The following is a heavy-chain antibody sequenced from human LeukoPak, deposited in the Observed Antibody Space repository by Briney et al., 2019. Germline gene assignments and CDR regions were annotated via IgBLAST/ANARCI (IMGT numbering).Heavy chain of an antibody. J-gene: IGHJ5*02. CDR2: ISGSGGST. Sequence: PGRSLRLSCAASGFSFDDYAMHWVRQAPGKGLEWVSAISGSGGSTYYADSVKGRFTISRDNSKNTLYLQMNSLRAEDTAVYYCAKAQGSGSYSDEEDWFDPWGQGTLVTVSS. D-gene: IGHD3-10*01. V-gene: IGHV3-23*01. CDR1: GFSFDDYA. CDR3: AKAQGSGSYSDEEDWFDP.